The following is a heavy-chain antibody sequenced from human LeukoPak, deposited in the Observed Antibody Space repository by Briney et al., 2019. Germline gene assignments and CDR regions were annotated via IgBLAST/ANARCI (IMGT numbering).Heavy chain of an antibody. CDR2: INPDSGGT. CDR3: AKGHGDSSGYYYFDS. Sequence: ASVKVSCKASGYTFTGYFMHWVRQAPGQGLEWMGWINPDSGGTNYAQKFQGRVTMTRDTSISTAYIELSRLRSDDTAVYYCAKGHGDSSGYYYFDSWGQGTLVTVSS. D-gene: IGHD3-22*01. V-gene: IGHV1-2*02. J-gene: IGHJ4*02. CDR1: GYTFTGYF.